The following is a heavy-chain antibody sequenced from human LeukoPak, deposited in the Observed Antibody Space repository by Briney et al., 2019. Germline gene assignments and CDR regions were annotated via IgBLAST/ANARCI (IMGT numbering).Heavy chain of an antibody. CDR1: GGSFSSYY. D-gene: IGHD1-1*01. Sequence: SESLSLTCTVSGGSFSSYYWSWIRQPPGKGLEWIGYIYYSGSTRYNPSLMSRVTISLDTSKNQFSLKLSSVTAADTAVYYCARLELERLSWFDPWGEGTLVTVSS. V-gene: IGHV4-59*01. CDR3: ARLELERLSWFDP. J-gene: IGHJ5*02. CDR2: IYYSGST.